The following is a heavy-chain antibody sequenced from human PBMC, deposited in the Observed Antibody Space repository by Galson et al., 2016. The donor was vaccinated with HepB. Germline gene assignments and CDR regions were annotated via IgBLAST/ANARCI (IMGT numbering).Heavy chain of an antibody. Sequence: SLRLSCAASGFTFSSYAMSWVRQSPGKGLEWVSAISGSGITYYTDSVKGRFTISRDNAKNSLYLQMNSLRAEDTAVYYCARDRDRSNWDFDFWGQGTLVTVSS. CDR3: ARDRDRSNWDFDF. D-gene: IGHD1-1*01. CDR1: GFTFSSYA. J-gene: IGHJ4*02. CDR2: ISGSGIT. V-gene: IGHV3-23*01.